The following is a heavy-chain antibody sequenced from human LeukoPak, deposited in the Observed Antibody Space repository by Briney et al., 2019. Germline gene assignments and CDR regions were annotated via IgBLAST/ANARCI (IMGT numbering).Heavy chain of an antibody. D-gene: IGHD6-13*01. CDR3: ARVWGIAAAGGEIEY. V-gene: IGHV3-48*02. CDR1: GFTFSSYS. CDR2: ISSSSSTI. J-gene: IGHJ4*02. Sequence: GGSLRLSCAASGFTFSSYSMNWVRQAPGKELEWVSYISSSSSTIYYADSVKGRFTISRDNAKNSLYLQMNSLRDEDTAVYYCARVWGIAAAGGEIEYWGQGTLVTVSS.